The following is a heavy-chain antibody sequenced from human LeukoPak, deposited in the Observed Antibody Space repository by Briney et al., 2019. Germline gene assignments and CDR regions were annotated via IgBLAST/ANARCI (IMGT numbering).Heavy chain of an antibody. D-gene: IGHD3-3*01. CDR1: GFTFSSYA. CDR3: AKQGDFWSGYSDY. V-gene: IGHV3-30-3*01. Sequence: GGSLRLSCAASGFTFSSYAMHWVRQAPGKGLEWVAVISYDGSNKYYADSAKGRFTISRDNSKNTLYLQMNSLRAEDTAVYYCAKQGDFWSGYSDYWGQGTLVTVSS. J-gene: IGHJ4*02. CDR2: ISYDGSNK.